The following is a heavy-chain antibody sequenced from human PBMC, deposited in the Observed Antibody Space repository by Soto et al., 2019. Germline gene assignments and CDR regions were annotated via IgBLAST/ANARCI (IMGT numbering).Heavy chain of an antibody. J-gene: IGHJ3*02. CDR2: LRSKANNYAT. V-gene: IGHV3-73*01. CDR3: TRLVCPGGICNVAFDI. Sequence: EVQLVESGGGLVQPGGSVKLSCAASGFTFSGSDMHWVRQASGKGLEWVGRLRSKANNYATAYAASVKGRFTISRDDSKSTAYLQMNSLRTEDTAVYYCTRLVCPGGICNVAFDIWGQETMVTVSS. CDR1: GFTFSGSD. D-gene: IGHD2-15*01.